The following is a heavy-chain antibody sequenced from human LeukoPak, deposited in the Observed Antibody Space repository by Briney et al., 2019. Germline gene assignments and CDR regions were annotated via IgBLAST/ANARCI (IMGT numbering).Heavy chain of an antibody. CDR3: ARRVAVAGLDAFDI. J-gene: IGHJ3*02. CDR1: GGSISSYY. CDR2: ISYSGSS. V-gene: IGHV4-59*08. Sequence: SEPMSLTCTVSGGSISSYYWSWIRQPPGKGLEWIGYISYSGSSSYNPSLKSRVTISVDTSKNQYSLKLSSVTAADTAVYYCARRVAVAGLDAFDIWGQGTMVT. D-gene: IGHD6-19*01.